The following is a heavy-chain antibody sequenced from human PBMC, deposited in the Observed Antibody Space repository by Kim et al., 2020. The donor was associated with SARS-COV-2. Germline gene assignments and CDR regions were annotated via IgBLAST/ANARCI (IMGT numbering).Heavy chain of an antibody. CDR3: SGVGYDYVWGSYRDYYYYYGMYV. CDR1: GFTFSDYY. Sequence: GGSLRLSCAASGFTFSDYYMSWIRQAPGKGLEWVSYISSSSSYTNYADSVKGRFTISRDNAKNSLYLQMNSLRAEDTAVYYCSGVGYDYVWGSYRDYYYYYGMYVWGRGTTVTVSS. D-gene: IGHD3-16*02. V-gene: IGHV3-11*05. J-gene: IGHJ6*02. CDR2: ISSSSSYT.